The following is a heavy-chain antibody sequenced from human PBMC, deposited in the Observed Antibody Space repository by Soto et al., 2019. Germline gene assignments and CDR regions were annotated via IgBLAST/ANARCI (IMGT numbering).Heavy chain of an antibody. V-gene: IGHV4-34*01. CDR1: GGSFSGYY. CDR3: ARRRWGSPFDF. Sequence: SETLSLTCAVYGGSFSGYYWSWIRQPPGKGLEWIGEINHRGSTNSNPSIKSRVTISVDTTKNQFSLKLSLVTAADTAVYCCARRRWGSPFDFWGQGTLVTVSS. CDR2: INHRGST. J-gene: IGHJ4*02. D-gene: IGHD2-21*01.